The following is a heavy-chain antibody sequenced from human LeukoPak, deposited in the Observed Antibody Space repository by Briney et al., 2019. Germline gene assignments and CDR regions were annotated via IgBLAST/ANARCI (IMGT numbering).Heavy chain of an antibody. V-gene: IGHV1-24*01. Sequence: GASVKVSCKVSGYTLSELFMHWVRQAAGKGLDGMGGFDPEDGKTIYAQKFQGRLTMTEDTSTDTAYMELSSLRSEDTALYYCATDLGVGATSFDYWGQGTLVTVSS. D-gene: IGHD1-26*01. CDR2: FDPEDGKT. J-gene: IGHJ4*02. CDR1: GYTLSELF. CDR3: ATDLGVGATSFDY.